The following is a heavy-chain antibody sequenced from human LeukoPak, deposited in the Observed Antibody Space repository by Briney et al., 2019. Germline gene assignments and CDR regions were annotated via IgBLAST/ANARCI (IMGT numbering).Heavy chain of an antibody. D-gene: IGHD1-26*01. Sequence: SETLPLTCTVSGGSLSSGSYYWSWMPQPAGKGLEGIGRIYTSGSTNYNPSLKSRVTISVDTSKNQFSLKLSSVTAADTAVYYCARWPLSGNAFDIWGQGTMVTVSS. CDR3: ARWPLSGNAFDI. J-gene: IGHJ3*02. CDR1: GGSLSSGSYY. CDR2: IYTSGST. V-gene: IGHV4-61*02.